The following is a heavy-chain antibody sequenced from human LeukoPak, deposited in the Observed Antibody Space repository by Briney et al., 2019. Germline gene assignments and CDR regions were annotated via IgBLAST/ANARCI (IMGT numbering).Heavy chain of an antibody. CDR1: GYSFTTYW. D-gene: IGHD2-2*01. CDR2: IYPGDSDT. Sequence: GESLKISCRVSGYSFTTYWIAWVRQMPGKGLEWMGIIYPGDSDTRYSPSFQGQVTISADKSISTAYLQWSSLKASDTAMYYCARHWAYCSSTSCPYYYGMDVWGKGTTVTVSS. CDR3: ARHWAYCSSTSCPYYYGMDV. J-gene: IGHJ6*04. V-gene: IGHV5-51*01.